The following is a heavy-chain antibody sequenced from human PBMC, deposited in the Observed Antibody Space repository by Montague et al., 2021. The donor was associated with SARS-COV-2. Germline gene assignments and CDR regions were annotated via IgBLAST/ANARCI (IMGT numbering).Heavy chain of an antibody. Sequence: SETLSLTCAVSGGSISSSNWWSWVRQPPGKGLEWIGEIYHSGSTNYNPSLKGRVTISVDKSKNQFSLKLSSVTAADTAVYYCAREGLVVRGWFDPWGQGTLVTVSS. D-gene: IGHD2-15*01. J-gene: IGHJ5*02. CDR1: GGSISSSNW. CDR2: IYHSGST. V-gene: IGHV4-4*02. CDR3: AREGLVVRGWFDP.